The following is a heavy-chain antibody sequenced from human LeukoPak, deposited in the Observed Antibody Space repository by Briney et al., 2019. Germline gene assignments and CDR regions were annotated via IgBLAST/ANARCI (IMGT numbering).Heavy chain of an antibody. CDR1: GITFRTSS. CDR2: ISSSGTYM. J-gene: IGHJ4*02. Sequence: GGSLRLSCTVSGITFRTSSFNWVRQVPGKGLEWVSSISSSGTYMYYSDSVEGRFTISRDNAKNSVFLQMDSLRAEDTAVYFCARELGNADTYGDVPLGHWGQGTLVIVSS. V-gene: IGHV3-21*01. CDR3: ARELGNADTYGDVPLGH. D-gene: IGHD1-26*01.